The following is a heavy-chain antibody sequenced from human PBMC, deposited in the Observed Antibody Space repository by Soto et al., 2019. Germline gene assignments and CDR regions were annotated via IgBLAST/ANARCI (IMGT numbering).Heavy chain of an antibody. CDR2: INSDGGST. CDR3: ARVRTPAVIVGDNSGFDF. D-gene: IGHD2-2*01. J-gene: IGHJ3*01. Sequence: GGSLRLSCAASGFTFSYYYMHWVRQAPGKGLVWVSRINSDGGSTIYADSVKGRFTISRDNAKNTLYLQMNSLRAEDTAVYYCARVRTPAVIVGDNSGFDFWGQGTKVTVSS. V-gene: IGHV3-74*01. CDR1: GFTFSYYY.